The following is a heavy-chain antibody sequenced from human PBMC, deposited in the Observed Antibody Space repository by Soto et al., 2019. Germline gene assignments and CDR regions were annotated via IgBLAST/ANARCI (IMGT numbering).Heavy chain of an antibody. J-gene: IGHJ4*02. Sequence: GGSLRLSCAASGFTFSNYAMSWVRQAPGKGLEWVSSISDSGVSTYYADSVKGRFTISRDNSKNTLSLQMNSLRAEDTAVYYCAKGTSFGYWGQGTLVTVSS. CDR2: ISDSGVST. CDR3: AKGTSFGY. CDR1: GFTFSNYA. V-gene: IGHV3-23*01. D-gene: IGHD2-2*01.